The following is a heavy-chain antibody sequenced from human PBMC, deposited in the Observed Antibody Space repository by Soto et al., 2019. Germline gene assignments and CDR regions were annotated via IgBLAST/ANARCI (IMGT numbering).Heavy chain of an antibody. CDR3: VRPLRPSGAWSYRLYAFDI. Sequence: QVPLVQSGAEVRKPGASVKVSCKASGYIFTSYDINWVRQATGQGLEWMGWMNPNTGETGHAQKFQGRVTMTRDTSTSTVYMELSSLTSDDTAVYYCVRPLRPSGAWSYRLYAFDIWGQGTMVTVSS. D-gene: IGHD2-15*01. V-gene: IGHV1-8*01. CDR1: GYIFTSYD. CDR2: MNPNTGET. J-gene: IGHJ3*02.